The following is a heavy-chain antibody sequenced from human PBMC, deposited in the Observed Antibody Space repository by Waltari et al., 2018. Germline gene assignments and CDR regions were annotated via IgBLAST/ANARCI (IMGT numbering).Heavy chain of an antibody. CDR3: AREMIVVPAAISPHFFDP. D-gene: IGHD2-2*02. CDR1: GYSISSGYY. Sequence: QVQLQESGPGLVKPSETLSLTCAVSGYSISSGYYWGWIRQPPGKGLEWIGSIYHSGSTYYNPSLKSRVTISVDTSKNQFSLKLSSVTAADTAVYYCAREMIVVPAAISPHFFDPWGQGTLVTVSS. V-gene: IGHV4-38-2*02. J-gene: IGHJ5*02. CDR2: IYHSGST.